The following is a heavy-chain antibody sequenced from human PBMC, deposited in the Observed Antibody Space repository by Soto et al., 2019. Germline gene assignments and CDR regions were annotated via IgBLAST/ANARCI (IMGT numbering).Heavy chain of an antibody. J-gene: IGHJ4*02. CDR3: ARERESLFDYGATRPLDY. D-gene: IGHD4-17*01. Sequence: QVQLVQSGAEVKKPGSSVKVSCKASGGTFSSYAISWVRQAPGQGLEWMGGIIPIFGTANYAQKFQGRVTITADESTSTAYMELSSLRSEDTAVYYCARERESLFDYGATRPLDYWGQGTLVTVSS. CDR1: GGTFSSYA. CDR2: IIPIFGTA. V-gene: IGHV1-69*01.